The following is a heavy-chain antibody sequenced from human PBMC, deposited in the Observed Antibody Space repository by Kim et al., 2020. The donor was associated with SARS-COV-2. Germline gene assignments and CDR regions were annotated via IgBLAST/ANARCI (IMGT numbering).Heavy chain of an antibody. CDR1: GYTFTSYA. CDR3: ARDILREHSSSPGY. CDR2: INTNTGNP. D-gene: IGHD6-13*01. V-gene: IGHV7-4-1*02. J-gene: IGHJ4*02. Sequence: ASVKVSCKASGYTFTSYAMNWVRQAPGQGLEWMGWINTNTGNPTYAQGFTGRFVFSLDTSVSTAYLQISSLKAEDTAVYYCARDILREHSSSPGYWGQGTLVTVSS.